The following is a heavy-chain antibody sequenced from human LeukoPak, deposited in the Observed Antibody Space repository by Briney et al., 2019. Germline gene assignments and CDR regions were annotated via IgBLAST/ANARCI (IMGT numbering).Heavy chain of an antibody. V-gene: IGHV3-21*01. CDR2: ISTTSSYI. CDR1: GFTFTDYN. Sequence: PGGSLRLSCAASGFTFTDYNMNWVRQAPGKGLDWVSSISTTSSYIYYADSLKGRFTISRDNAKNSLYLQMNSLRAKDTAVYYCAREKVPSAIGGFDYWGQGTLVTVSS. D-gene: IGHD2-2*01. J-gene: IGHJ4*02. CDR3: AREKVPSAIGGFDY.